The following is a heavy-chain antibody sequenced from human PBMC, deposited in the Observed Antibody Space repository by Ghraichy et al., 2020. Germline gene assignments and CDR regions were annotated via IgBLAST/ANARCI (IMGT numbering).Heavy chain of an antibody. CDR3: ASSTIFGVVYYYYMDV. CDR1: GYTFTSYA. Sequence: ASVKVSCKASGYTFTSYAMNWVRQAPGQGLEWMGWINTNTGNPTYAQGFTGRFVFSLDTSVSTAYLQISSLKAEDTAVYYCASSTIFGVVYYYYMDVWGKGTTVTVSS. J-gene: IGHJ6*03. CDR2: INTNTGNP. D-gene: IGHD3-3*01. V-gene: IGHV7-4-1*02.